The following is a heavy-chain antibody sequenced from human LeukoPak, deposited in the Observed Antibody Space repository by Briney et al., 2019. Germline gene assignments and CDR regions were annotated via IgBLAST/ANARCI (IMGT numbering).Heavy chain of an antibody. Sequence: PGESLKISCKGSGYSFTSYWIGWVRQMPGKGLEWMGIIYPGDSDTRYSPSFQGQVTISADKSISTAYLQWSSLKASDTAMCYCARHVKLITMVRGVIKNFDYWGQGTLVTVSS. J-gene: IGHJ4*02. CDR3: ARHVKLITMVRGVIKNFDY. V-gene: IGHV5-51*01. CDR1: GYSFTSYW. CDR2: IYPGDSDT. D-gene: IGHD3-10*01.